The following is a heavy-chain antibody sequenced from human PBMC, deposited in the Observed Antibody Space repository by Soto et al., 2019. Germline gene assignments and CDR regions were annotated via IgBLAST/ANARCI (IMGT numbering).Heavy chain of an antibody. CDR2: IFNSGTT. J-gene: IGHJ4*02. Sequence: SETLSLTCSVSGASTVSHYHWTWIRQRPGKGLEWMGYIFNSGTTFYNPSLTSRLSISMDTSGNHFSLELRSVTAADTAVYYCALALGPTTGLDYWAQGTLVTVSS. CDR1: GASTVSHYH. D-gene: IGHD1-26*01. V-gene: IGHV4-31*02. CDR3: ALALGPTTGLDY.